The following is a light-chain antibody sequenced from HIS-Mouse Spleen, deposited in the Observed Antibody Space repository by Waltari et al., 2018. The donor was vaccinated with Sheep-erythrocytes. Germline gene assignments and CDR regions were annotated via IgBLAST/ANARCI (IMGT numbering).Light chain of an antibody. J-gene: IGKJ4*01. CDR1: QSVSSY. V-gene: IGKV3-11*01. CDR3: QQRSNWRT. CDR2: DAS. Sequence: EIVLTQSPATLSLSPGERATLSCRPSQSVSSYIAWYQQKPAQAPRLLIYDASNRATGIPARFSGSGSETDFTLTSSSLEPEDFAVYYCQQRSNWRTFGGGTKVEIK.